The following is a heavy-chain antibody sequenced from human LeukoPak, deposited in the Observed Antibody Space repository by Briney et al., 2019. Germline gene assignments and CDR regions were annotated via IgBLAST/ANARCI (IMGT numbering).Heavy chain of an antibody. CDR2: IIPILGIA. CDR3: ARDKGGAAYYYYGMDV. CDR1: GGTFSSYA. D-gene: IGHD3-16*01. Sequence: SVKVSCKASGGTFSSYAISWVRQAPGQGLEWMGRIIPILGIANYAQKFQGRVTITADKSTSTAYMELSSLRSEDTAVYYCARDKGGAAYYYYGMDVWGQGTTVTVSS. V-gene: IGHV1-69*04. J-gene: IGHJ6*02.